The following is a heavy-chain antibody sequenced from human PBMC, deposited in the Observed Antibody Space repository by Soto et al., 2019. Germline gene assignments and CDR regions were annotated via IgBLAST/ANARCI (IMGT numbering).Heavy chain of an antibody. J-gene: IGHJ6*02. D-gene: IGHD6-25*01. CDR3: ARHKDARSGRGGMDV. CDR2: AHSSGNT. CDR1: GGSISNFY. Sequence: QVQLQESGPGLVKPSETLSLTCTVSGGSISNFYWTWIRQPPGKGLERLGNAHSSGNTNDNPSVTIRVTTTADTAKSQLSPSLSAVTAADSAVYCCARHKDARSGRGGMDVWGQGTTVSVSS. V-gene: IGHV4-59*08.